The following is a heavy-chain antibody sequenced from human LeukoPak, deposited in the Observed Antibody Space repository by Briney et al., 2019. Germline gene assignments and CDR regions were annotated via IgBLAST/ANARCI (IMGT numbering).Heavy chain of an antibody. CDR2: ICTSFSTL. CDR3: ARIIAAAGVYYYYGMDV. CDR1: GFSFSSYG. J-gene: IGHJ6*02. Sequence: HPGGSLRLSCAGSGFSFSSYGRNWVPPAPGKGLEWGTYICTSFSTLFYADSVKGRFTIYRDNAKNSLYLQMNSLRAEDTAVYYCARIIAAAGVYYYYGMDVWGQGTTVTVSS. V-gene: IGHV3-48*01. D-gene: IGHD6-13*01.